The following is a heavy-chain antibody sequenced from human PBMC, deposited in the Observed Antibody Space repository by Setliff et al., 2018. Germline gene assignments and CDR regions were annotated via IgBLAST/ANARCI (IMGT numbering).Heavy chain of an antibody. D-gene: IGHD2-2*01. V-gene: IGHV1-69*05. CDR2: IIPNFGTT. CDR3: AREVVVVKSAINYYYYMDV. CDR1: GDTFRSYG. J-gene: IGHJ6*03. Sequence: SVKVSCKASGDTFRSYGISWVRQAPGQGLEWMGGIIPNFGTTSYAQKFQGRVTITTDESTNTAYMELSSLRSDHTAVFYLAREVVVVKSAINYYYYMDVWGKGTTVTVSS.